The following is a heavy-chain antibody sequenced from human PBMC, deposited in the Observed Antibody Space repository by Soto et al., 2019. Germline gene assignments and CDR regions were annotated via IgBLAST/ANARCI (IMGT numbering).Heavy chain of an antibody. Sequence: PGGSLRLSCAASGFTFSSHVMHWVRQAPGKGLEWVAVIWFDGSNKYYMDSVKGRFTVPRDNSNDTLYLQMNSLRVEDTAVYYCERLGAPYTRSSCVDLWGQGTLVTVYS. CDR1: GFTFSSHV. D-gene: IGHD6-6*01. CDR3: ERLGAPYTRSSCVDL. V-gene: IGHV3-33*01. CDR2: IWFDGSNK. J-gene: IGHJ5*02.